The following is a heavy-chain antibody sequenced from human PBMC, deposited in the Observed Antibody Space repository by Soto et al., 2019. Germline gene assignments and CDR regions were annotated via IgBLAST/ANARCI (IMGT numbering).Heavy chain of an antibody. J-gene: IGHJ6*02. CDR1: GYSFTSYW. CDR3: ARHGPYYDFWSGSADYGMDV. Sequence: GESLKISCKGSGYSFTSYWIGWVRQMPGKGLEWMGIIYPGDSDTRYSPSFQGQVTISADKSISTAYLQWSSLKASGTAMYYCARHGPYYDFWSGSADYGMDVWGQGTTVTVSS. V-gene: IGHV5-51*01. D-gene: IGHD3-3*01. CDR2: IYPGDSDT.